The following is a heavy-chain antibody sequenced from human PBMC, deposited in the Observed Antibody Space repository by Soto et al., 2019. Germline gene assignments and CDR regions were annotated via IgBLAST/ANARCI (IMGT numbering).Heavy chain of an antibody. CDR2: INHSGST. CDR3: ARGGYSYGYSAFDI. V-gene: IGHV4-34*01. Sequence: SETLSLTCAVYGGSFSGYYWSWIRQPPGKGPEWIGEINHSGSTNYNPSLKSRVTISVDTSKNQFSLKLSSVTAADTAVYYCARGGYSYGYSAFDIWGQGTMVTVSS. CDR1: GGSFSGYY. J-gene: IGHJ3*02. D-gene: IGHD5-18*01.